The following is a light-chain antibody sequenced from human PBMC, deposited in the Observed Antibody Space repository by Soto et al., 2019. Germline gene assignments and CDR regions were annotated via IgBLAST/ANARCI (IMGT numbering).Light chain of an antibody. CDR1: QSVSSY. V-gene: IGKV3-11*01. CDR3: QQRSNLPPGALT. CDR2: DAS. J-gene: IGKJ4*01. Sequence: EIVLTQSPATLSLSPGERATLSCRASQSVSSYLAWYQQKPGQAPRLLIYDASNRATGIPARFSGSGSGTDFTLTISSLEPEDFAVYYCQQRSNLPPGALTFGGGTKVEIK.